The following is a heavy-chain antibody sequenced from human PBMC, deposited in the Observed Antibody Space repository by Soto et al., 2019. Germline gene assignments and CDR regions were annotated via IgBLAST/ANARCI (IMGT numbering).Heavy chain of an antibody. CDR2: ISAYNGNT. CDR3: ARDLRPDFLSGSTAGAFDI. V-gene: IGHV1-18*01. D-gene: IGHD3-3*01. Sequence: GASVKVSCKASGYTFTSYGISWVRQAPGQGLEWMGWISAYNGNTNYAQKLQGRVTMTTDTSTSTAYMELRSLRSDDTAVYYCARDLRPDFLSGSTAGAFDIWGQGTMGTVSS. J-gene: IGHJ3*02. CDR1: GYTFTSYG.